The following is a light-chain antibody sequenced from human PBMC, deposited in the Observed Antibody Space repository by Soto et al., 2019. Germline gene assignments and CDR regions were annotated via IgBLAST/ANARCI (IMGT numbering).Light chain of an antibody. CDR1: QTVPSR. J-gene: IGKJ5*01. Sequence: EIVMTQSPATLSVSPGEGVTLSCRASQTVPSRIAWFQQKPGQAPRLLIYAASTRATDIPARFSGSGSGTEFTLTISSLQSEDFSVYYCQQYNSWSPITFGQGTRLEIK. CDR3: QQYNSWSPIT. V-gene: IGKV3-15*01. CDR2: AAS.